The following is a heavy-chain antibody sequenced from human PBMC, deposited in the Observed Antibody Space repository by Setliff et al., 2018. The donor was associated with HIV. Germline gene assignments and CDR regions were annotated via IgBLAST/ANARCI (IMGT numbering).Heavy chain of an antibody. Sequence: SETLSLTCAVSGYSIRDNFFWGWVRQPPGKGLEWIGSIFYTGTTYYNPSLKSRVTLSLGTSKNQFSLELTPVTAADTAVYYCARHDCGGDCSINWFDPWGQGTLVTVSS. D-gene: IGHD2-21*02. V-gene: IGHV4-38-2*01. CDR2: IFYTGTT. CDR3: ARHDCGGDCSINWFDP. J-gene: IGHJ5*02. CDR1: GYSIRDNFF.